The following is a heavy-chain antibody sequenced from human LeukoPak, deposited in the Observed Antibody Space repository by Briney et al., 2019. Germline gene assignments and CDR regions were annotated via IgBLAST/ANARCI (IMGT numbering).Heavy chain of an antibody. D-gene: IGHD5/OR15-5a*01. CDR1: GGSISSYY. V-gene: IGHV4-59*01. CDR3: AGDSDSVHSPFNY. CDR2: IYYSGST. J-gene: IGHJ4*02. Sequence: PSETLSLTCTVSGGSISSYYWSWIRQPPGKGLEWIGYIYYSGSTNYNPSLQSRVTISVDTSKNQFSLKLSSVTAADTAVYYCAGDSDSVHSPFNYWGQGTLVTVSS.